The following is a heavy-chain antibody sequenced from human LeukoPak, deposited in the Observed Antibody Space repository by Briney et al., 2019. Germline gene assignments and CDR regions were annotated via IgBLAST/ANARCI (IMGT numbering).Heavy chain of an antibody. D-gene: IGHD5-24*01. CDR3: ARGGDGYNYYYYYYMDV. CDR2: IYYSGST. J-gene: IGHJ6*03. V-gene: IGHV4-39*07. Sequence: WVRQPPGKGLEWIGSIYYSGSTYYNPSLKSRVTISVDTSKNQFSLKLSSVTAADTAVYYCARGGDGYNYYYYYYMDVWGKGTTVTISS.